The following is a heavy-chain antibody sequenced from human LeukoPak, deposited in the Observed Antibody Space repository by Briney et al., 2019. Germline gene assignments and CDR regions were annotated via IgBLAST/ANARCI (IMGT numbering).Heavy chain of an antibody. CDR3: ARHPFGESSFDY. V-gene: IGHV4-61*01. CDR1: GGSVSSGSYY. CDR2: IYYSGST. Sequence: SESLSLTCTVSGGSVSSGSYYWSWIRQPPGKGLEWIGYIYYSGSTNYNPSLKSRVTISVDTSKNQFSLKLSSVTAGDTAVYYCARHPFGESSFDYWGQGTLVTVSS. D-gene: IGHD3-10*01. J-gene: IGHJ4*02.